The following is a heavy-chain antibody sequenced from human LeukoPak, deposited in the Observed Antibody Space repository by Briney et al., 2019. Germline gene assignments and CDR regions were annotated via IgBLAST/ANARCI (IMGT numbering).Heavy chain of an antibody. CDR2: ITGSGGST. D-gene: IGHD1-20*01. CDR3: AKVARFNWNDRFDY. V-gene: IGHV3-23*01. Sequence: GGSLRLSCAASGFTFSSYAMSWVRQAPGKGLEWVSTITGSGGSTYYADPVKGRFTISRDNSKNTLYLQMNSLRAEDTVAYYCAKVARFNWNDRFDYWGQGTLVTVSS. CDR1: GFTFSSYA. J-gene: IGHJ4*02.